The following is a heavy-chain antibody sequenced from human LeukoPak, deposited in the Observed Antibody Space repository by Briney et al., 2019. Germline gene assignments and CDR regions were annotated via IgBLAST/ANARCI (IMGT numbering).Heavy chain of an antibody. CDR3: ARPENDYVWGSYRLLY. D-gene: IGHD3-16*02. CDR2: IYPGDSDT. CDR1: GYSFTSYW. Sequence: PGESLKISCKGSGYSFTSYWIGWVRQMPGKGLEWMGIIYPGDSDTRYSPSFQGQVTISADKSISTAYLQWGSLKASDTAMYYCARPENDYVWGSYRLLYWGQGTLVTVSS. J-gene: IGHJ4*02. V-gene: IGHV5-51*01.